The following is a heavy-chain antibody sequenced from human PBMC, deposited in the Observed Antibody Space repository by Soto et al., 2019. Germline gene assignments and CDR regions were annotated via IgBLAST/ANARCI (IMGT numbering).Heavy chain of an antibody. CDR3: AGSAGIRGIAARPTDY. J-gene: IGHJ4*02. CDR1: GGSISSYY. V-gene: IGHV4-59*01. CDR2: IYYSGST. Sequence: SETLSLTCTVSGGSISSYYWSWIRQPPGKGLEWIGYIYYSGSTNYNPSLKSRVTISVDTSKNQFSLKLSSVTAADTAVYYCAGSAGIRGIAARPTDYWGQGTLVTVSS. D-gene: IGHD6-6*01.